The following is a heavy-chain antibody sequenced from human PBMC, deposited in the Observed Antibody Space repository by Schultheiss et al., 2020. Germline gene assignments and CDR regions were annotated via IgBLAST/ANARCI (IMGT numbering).Heavy chain of an antibody. Sequence: GGSLRLSCAASGFTVSSNYMSWVRQAPGKGLEYVSAISGSGGSTYYADSVKGRFTISRDNSKNTLYLQMNSLRAEDTAVYYCARDCYGDYQRYYYYGMDVWGQGTTVNVSS. V-gene: IGHV3-23*01. CDR3: ARDCYGDYQRYYYYGMDV. D-gene: IGHD4-17*01. J-gene: IGHJ6*02. CDR1: GFTVSSNY. CDR2: ISGSGGST.